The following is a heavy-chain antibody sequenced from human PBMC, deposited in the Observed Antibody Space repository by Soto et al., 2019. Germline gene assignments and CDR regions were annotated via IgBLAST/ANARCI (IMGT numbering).Heavy chain of an antibody. CDR2: IYYSGST. J-gene: IGHJ5*02. CDR3: ARVHSSGWSYLFDP. Sequence: PSETLSLTCTVSGGSISSYYWSWIRQPPGKGLEWIGYIYYSGSTNYNPSLKSRVTISVDTSKNQFSLKLSSVTAADTAVYYCARVHSSGWSYLFDPWGQGTLVTVSS. V-gene: IGHV4-59*08. CDR1: GGSISSYY. D-gene: IGHD6-19*01.